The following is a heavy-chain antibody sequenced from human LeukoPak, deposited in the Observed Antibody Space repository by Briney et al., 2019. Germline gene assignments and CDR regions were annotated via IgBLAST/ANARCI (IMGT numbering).Heavy chain of an antibody. V-gene: IGHV3-48*03. D-gene: IGHD3-22*01. Sequence: PGGSLRLSCAASGFTFSSYEMNWVRQAPGKGLEWVSYISSSGSTIYYADSVKGRFTISRDNAKNSLYLQMNSLRAEDTAVYYCARDVLCYYDSSGYGGDYWGQGTLVTVSS. CDR3: ARDVLCYYDSSGYGGDY. J-gene: IGHJ4*02. CDR1: GFTFSSYE. CDR2: ISSSGSTI.